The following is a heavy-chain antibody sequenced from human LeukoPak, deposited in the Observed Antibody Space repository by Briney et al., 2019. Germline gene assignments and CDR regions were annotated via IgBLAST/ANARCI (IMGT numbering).Heavy chain of an antibody. CDR1: GFTFSSYG. CDR2: IWYDGSNK. J-gene: IGHJ4*02. D-gene: IGHD6-13*01. Sequence: GGSLRLSCAASGFTFSSYGMHWVRQAPGKGLEWVAVIWYDGSNKYYADSVKGRFTISRDNSKSTLYLQMNSLRAEDTAVYYCVIAAAEVDYWGQGTLVTVSS. CDR3: VIAAAEVDY. V-gene: IGHV3-33*01.